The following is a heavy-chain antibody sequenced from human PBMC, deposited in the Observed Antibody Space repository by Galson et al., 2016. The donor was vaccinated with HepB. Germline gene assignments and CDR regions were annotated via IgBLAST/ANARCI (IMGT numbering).Heavy chain of an antibody. J-gene: IGHJ1*01. Sequence: SLRLSCAASGFTFNIYAMSWVRLAPGKGLEWVSAISNGGTTYYADSVKGRFTISRDNSKNTLSLQMNSLRAEDTAVYYCAKDRDSNWYEKYFQHWGQGTLVTVSS. CDR2: ISNGGTT. D-gene: IGHD6-13*01. V-gene: IGHV3-23*01. CDR3: AKDRDSNWYEKYFQH. CDR1: GFTFNIYA.